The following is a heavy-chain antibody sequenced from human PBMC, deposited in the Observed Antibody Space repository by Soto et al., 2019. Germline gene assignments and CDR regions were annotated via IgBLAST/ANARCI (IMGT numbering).Heavy chain of an antibody. J-gene: IGHJ6*02. Sequence: VGSLILSCSASGFTFSSYGMHWVRQAPGKWLEWVAVIWYDGSNKYYSDSVKGRFTISRDNSKNTLYLQMNSLRAEDTAVYYCARDLLYGSGSHYYYYYGMDVWGQGTTVTVSS. CDR3: ARDLLYGSGSHYYYYYGMDV. CDR2: IWYDGSNK. V-gene: IGHV3-33*01. D-gene: IGHD3-10*01. CDR1: GFTFSSYG.